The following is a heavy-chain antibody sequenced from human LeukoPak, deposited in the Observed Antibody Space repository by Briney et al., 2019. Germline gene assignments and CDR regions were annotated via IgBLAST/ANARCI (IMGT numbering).Heavy chain of an antibody. CDR2: IYYSGST. V-gene: IGHV4-59*08. Sequence: SETLSLTCTVSGGSISSYYWSWIRQPPGKGLEWIGYIYYSGSTNYNPSLKSRVTISVDTSKNQFSLKLSSVTAADTAVYYCAAGEGPYGMDVWGQGTTVTVSS. CDR3: AAGEGPYGMDV. J-gene: IGHJ6*02. CDR1: GGSISSYY. D-gene: IGHD1-1*01.